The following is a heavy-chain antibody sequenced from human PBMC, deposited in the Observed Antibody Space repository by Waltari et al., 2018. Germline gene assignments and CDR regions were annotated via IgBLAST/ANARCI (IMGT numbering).Heavy chain of an antibody. J-gene: IGHJ3*02. Sequence: EVQLVQSGAEVKKPGESLKISCKGSGYSFTSYWIGWVRQMPGKGLEWMGIIYPGDSDTRYSPSFQGQVTISADKSISTAYLQWSSLKASDTAMYYCASAEDYYGSGSYFIDAFDIWGQGTMVTVSS. CDR2: IYPGDSDT. D-gene: IGHD3-10*01. CDR1: GYSFTSYW. CDR3: ASAEDYYGSGSYFIDAFDI. V-gene: IGHV5-51*01.